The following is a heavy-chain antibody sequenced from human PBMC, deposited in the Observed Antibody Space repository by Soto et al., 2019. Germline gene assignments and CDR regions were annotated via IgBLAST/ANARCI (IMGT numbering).Heavy chain of an antibody. CDR1: GFTFSSYA. Sequence: QVQLVESGGGVVQPGRSLRLSCAVSGFTFSSYAMHWVRQAPGKGLEWVAVIAYDGSNKYYADSVKGRFTIFRDNSKNTLYLQMNSLRVEDTAVYYCARFKGCSGGSCYPYFDYWGQGTLVTVSS. V-gene: IGHV3-30-3*01. CDR2: IAYDGSNK. D-gene: IGHD2-15*01. CDR3: ARFKGCSGGSCYPYFDY. J-gene: IGHJ4*02.